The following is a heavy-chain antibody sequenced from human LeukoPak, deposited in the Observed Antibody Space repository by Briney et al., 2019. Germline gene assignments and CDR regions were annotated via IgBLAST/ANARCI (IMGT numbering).Heavy chain of an antibody. Sequence: ASVKVSCKASGGTFSSYAISWVRQAPGQGLKWMGGIIPIFGTANYAQKFQGRVTITTDESTSTAYMELSSLRSEDTAVYYCARSKFTAGRGAFDIWGQGTMVTVSS. CDR3: ARSKFTAGRGAFDI. CDR2: IIPIFGTA. V-gene: IGHV1-69*05. CDR1: GGTFSSYA. J-gene: IGHJ3*02. D-gene: IGHD6-19*01.